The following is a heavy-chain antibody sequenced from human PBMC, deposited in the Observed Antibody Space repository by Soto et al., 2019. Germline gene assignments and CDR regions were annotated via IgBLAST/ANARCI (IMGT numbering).Heavy chain of an antibody. CDR1: GFSLTTSGVG. CDR3: AHRQAGYNSGWNEGYFDY. J-gene: IGHJ4*02. CDR2: VYWDDDK. D-gene: IGHD6-19*01. Sequence: QITLKESGPKLVKPTETLTLTCTFSGFSLTTSGVGVGWIRQPPGKALEWLAVVYWDDDKRYSPSLRSRLTITKDASNNQVVLTMTNMDPVDTATYYCAHRQAGYNSGWNEGYFDYWGQGTLVAVSS. V-gene: IGHV2-5*02.